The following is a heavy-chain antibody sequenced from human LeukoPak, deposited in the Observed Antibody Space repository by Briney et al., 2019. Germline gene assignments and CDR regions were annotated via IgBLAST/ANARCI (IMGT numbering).Heavy chain of an antibody. CDR1: GGSLSSYNW. V-gene: IGHV4-4*02. CDR3: ARKGYYDSKDFDY. J-gene: IGHJ4*02. CDR2: IYHSGST. D-gene: IGHD3-22*01. Sequence: SETLSLTCTVSGGSLSSYNWWSWVRQPPGKGLEWIGEIYHSGSTNYNPSLKSRVTISVDKSKNQFSLKLTSVTAADTAVYYCARKGYYDSKDFDYWGQGTLVTVSS.